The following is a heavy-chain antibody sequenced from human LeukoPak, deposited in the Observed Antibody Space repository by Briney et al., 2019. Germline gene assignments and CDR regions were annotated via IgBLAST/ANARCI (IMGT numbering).Heavy chain of an antibody. CDR1: GGTFSSYA. Sequence: SVKVSCKASGGTFSSYAISWVRQAPGQGLEWMGGIIPIFGTANYAQKFQGRVTITADKSTSTAYMELSSLRSEDTAVYYCATGGYSSSWFSPYNWFDPWGQGTLVTVSS. J-gene: IGHJ5*02. CDR3: ATGGYSSSWFSPYNWFDP. V-gene: IGHV1-69*06. CDR2: IIPIFGTA. D-gene: IGHD6-13*01.